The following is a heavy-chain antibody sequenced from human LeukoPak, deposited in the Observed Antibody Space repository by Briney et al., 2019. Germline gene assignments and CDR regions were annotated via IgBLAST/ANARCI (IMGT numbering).Heavy chain of an antibody. Sequence: GGSLRLSCAASGFTFSSYGMHWVRRAPGKGLEWVAVISYDGSNKYYADSVKGRFTISRDNSKNTLYLQMNSLRAEDTAVYYCAKDLFDYWGQGTLVTVSS. J-gene: IGHJ4*02. CDR3: AKDLFDY. CDR1: GFTFSSYG. V-gene: IGHV3-30*18. CDR2: ISYDGSNK.